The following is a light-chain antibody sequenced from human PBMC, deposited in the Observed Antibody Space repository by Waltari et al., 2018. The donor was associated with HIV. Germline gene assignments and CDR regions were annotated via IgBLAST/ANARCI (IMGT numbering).Light chain of an antibody. Sequence: QSVLTQPPSVSGAPGQRVTISCTGSSSNIGAGYDVHWYQQLPGTAPKLLIYGNSTRPSGVPDRCAGSRYGTSASLAITGLQAEDDADYDCQSYDSSLSGPWVFGGGTKLTVL. J-gene: IGLJ3*02. CDR1: SSNIGAGYD. CDR2: GNS. CDR3: QSYDSSLSGPWV. V-gene: IGLV1-40*01.